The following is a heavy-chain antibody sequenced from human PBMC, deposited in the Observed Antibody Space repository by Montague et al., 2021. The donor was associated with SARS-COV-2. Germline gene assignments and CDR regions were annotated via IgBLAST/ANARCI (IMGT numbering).Heavy chain of an antibody. CDR2: VHHSGNS. V-gene: IGHV4-30-2*01. D-gene: IGHD4-17*01. CDR3: ASYRDYGDYF. Sequence: TLSLTCGVSGGSVSSAGYSWYWLREPPGKGLEWIGHVHHSGNSYYNPSLKSRVTISRDGPKNQFSLKVTSVTAADTAVYYCASYRDYGDYFWGQGALVTVAS. J-gene: IGHJ4*02. CDR1: GGSVSSAGYS.